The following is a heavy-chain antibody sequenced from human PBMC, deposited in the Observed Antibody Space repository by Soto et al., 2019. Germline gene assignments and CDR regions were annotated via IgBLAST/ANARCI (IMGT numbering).Heavy chain of an antibody. CDR2: IKQDGSEK. CDR1: GFTFSSYW. Sequence: HPGGSLRLSCAASGFTFSSYWMSWVRQAPGKGLEWVANIKQDGSEKYYVDSVKGQFTISRDNAKNSLYLQMNSLRAEDTAVYYCARDLMDIVAHVYYGMDVWGQGTTVTVSS. J-gene: IGHJ6*02. CDR3: ARDLMDIVAHVYYGMDV. D-gene: IGHD5-12*01. V-gene: IGHV3-7*05.